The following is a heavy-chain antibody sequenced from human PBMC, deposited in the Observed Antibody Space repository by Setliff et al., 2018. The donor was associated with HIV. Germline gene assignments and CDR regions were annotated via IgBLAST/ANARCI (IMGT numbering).Heavy chain of an antibody. V-gene: IGHV1-69*05. Sequence: SVKVSCKASGGTFSSYAISWVRQAPGQGLEWMGGIIPIFGTANYAQKFQGRVTITTDESTSTAYMELSSLRSEDMAVYYCARDRVHCSSTSCYEYFDYWGQGTLVTVSS. CDR3: ARDRVHCSSTSCYEYFDY. D-gene: IGHD2-2*01. J-gene: IGHJ4*02. CDR2: IIPIFGTA. CDR1: GGTFSSYA.